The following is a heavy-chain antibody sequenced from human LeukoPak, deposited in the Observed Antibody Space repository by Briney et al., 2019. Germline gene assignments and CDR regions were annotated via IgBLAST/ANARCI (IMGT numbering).Heavy chain of an antibody. CDR1: GYSFTSYW. J-gene: IGHJ4*02. CDR3: ATTSRYFDH. Sequence: GESLKIACKGSGYSFTSYWIGWVRQMPGKGTEWMGFIYPGDSETRYSPSFEGHVTISVDKSIDTAYLHWSSLKASDTAMYYCATTSRYFDHWGRGTLVTVSS. V-gene: IGHV5-51*01. CDR2: IYPGDSET.